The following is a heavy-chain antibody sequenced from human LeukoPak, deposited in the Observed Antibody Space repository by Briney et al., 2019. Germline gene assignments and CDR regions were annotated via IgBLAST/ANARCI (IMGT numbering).Heavy chain of an antibody. D-gene: IGHD3-3*01. CDR1: GYTFTGYY. V-gene: IGHV1-2*06. Sequence: ASVKVSCKAYGYTFTGYYMHWVRQAPGQGLEWMGRINPNSGGTNYAQKFQGRVTMTRDTSISTAYMELSRLRSDDTAVYYCARDLEPERTYYDFWSGYYMGYWGQGTLVTVSS. CDR3: ARDLEPERTYYDFWSGYYMGY. CDR2: INPNSGGT. J-gene: IGHJ4*02.